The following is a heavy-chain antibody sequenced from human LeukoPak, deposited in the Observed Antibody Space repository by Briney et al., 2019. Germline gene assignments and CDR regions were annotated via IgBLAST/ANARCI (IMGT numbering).Heavy chain of an antibody. J-gene: IGHJ6*02. V-gene: IGHV1-24*01. CDR1: GYTLTELS. D-gene: IGHD3-10*01. CDR2: FDPEDGET. CDR3: ATDSMVRGVISSYYYGMDV. Sequence: ASVKVSCKVSGYTLTELSMHWVRQAPGEGLEWMGGFDPEDGETIYAQKFQGRVTMTEDTSTDTAYMELSSLRSEDTAVYYCATDSMVRGVISSYYYGMDVWGQGTTVTVSS.